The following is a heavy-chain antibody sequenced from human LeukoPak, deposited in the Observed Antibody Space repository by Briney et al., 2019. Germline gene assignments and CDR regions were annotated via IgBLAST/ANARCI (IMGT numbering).Heavy chain of an antibody. V-gene: IGHV3-23*01. CDR3: ARDNPDYYYYYGMDV. J-gene: IGHJ6*02. CDR2: ISGSGGST. CDR1: GFTFSSYA. Sequence: GGSLRLSCAASGFTFSSYAMSWVRQAPGKGLEWVSAISGSGGSTYYADSVKGRFTISRDNSKNTLYLQMNSLRAEDTAVYYCARDNPDYYYYYGMDVWGQGTTVTVSS.